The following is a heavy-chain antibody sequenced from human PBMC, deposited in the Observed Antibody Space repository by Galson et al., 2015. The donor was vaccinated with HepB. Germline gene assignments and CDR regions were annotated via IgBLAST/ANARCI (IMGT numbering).Heavy chain of an antibody. CDR2: ISGNGGRT. J-gene: IGHJ4*02. Sequence: SLRLSCAASGFTFNTHAMSWVRQAPGKGLEWVSTISGNGGRTYYADSVKGRFTISRDNSKNTLYLQINSLGAEVTVIYYCAKGYGLLDCGGQGTLVTVSS. CDR1: GFTFNTHA. CDR3: AKGYGLLDC. D-gene: IGHD4-17*01. V-gene: IGHV3-23*01.